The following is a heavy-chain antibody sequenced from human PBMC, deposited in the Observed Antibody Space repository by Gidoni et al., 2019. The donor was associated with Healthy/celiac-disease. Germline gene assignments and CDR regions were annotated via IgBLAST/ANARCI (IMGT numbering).Heavy chain of an antibody. V-gene: IGHV2-26*01. CDR3: ARMVGYCSSTSCYASWARLLNWFDP. CDR2: IFSNDEK. Sequence: QVTLKESGPVLVKPTETLTLPCTVSGFSLSNARMGVRWIRQPPGKALEWLAHIFSNDEKSYSTSLKSRLTISKDTSKSQVVLTMTNMDPVDTATYYCARMVGYCSSTSCYASWARLLNWFDPWGQGTLVTVSS. J-gene: IGHJ5*02. D-gene: IGHD2-2*01. CDR1: GFSLSNARMG.